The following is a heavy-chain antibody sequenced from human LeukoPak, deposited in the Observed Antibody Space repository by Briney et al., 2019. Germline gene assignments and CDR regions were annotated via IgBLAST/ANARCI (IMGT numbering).Heavy chain of an antibody. CDR1: GFTFNSYT. V-gene: IGHV3-53*04. J-gene: IGHJ4*02. Sequence: PGRSLRLSCAASGFTFNSYTMHWVRQAPGKGLEWVSVIYPGGTTHYADSVKGRFSISRHNSKNTLYLQMNSLRTEDTAVYYCASGYSSAWYPPVDYWGQGTLVTVSS. CDR3: ASGYSSAWYPPVDY. D-gene: IGHD6-19*01. CDR2: IYPGGTT.